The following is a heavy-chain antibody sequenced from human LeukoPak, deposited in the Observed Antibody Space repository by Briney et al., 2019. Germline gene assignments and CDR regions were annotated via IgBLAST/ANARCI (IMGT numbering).Heavy chain of an antibody. CDR3: ARDSSSWNDRYYYYYMDV. D-gene: IGHD1-1*01. J-gene: IGHJ6*03. CDR1: GFTFSSYS. CDR2: ISSSSSTI. Sequence: PGGSLRLSCAASGFTFSSYSMNWVRQAPGKGLEWVSYISSSSSTIYYADSVKGRFTISRDNAKNSLYLQMNSLRAEDTAVYYCARDSSSWNDRYYYYYMDVWGKGTTVTVSS. V-gene: IGHV3-48*04.